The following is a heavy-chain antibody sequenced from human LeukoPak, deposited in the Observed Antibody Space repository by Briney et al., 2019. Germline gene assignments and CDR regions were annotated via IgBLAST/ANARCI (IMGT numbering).Heavy chain of an antibody. J-gene: IGHJ5*02. CDR3: ARERASNNHDNWFDP. Sequence: PSKTLSLTCAVYGASFSDYYWSWICHSPTKGLEWIGEVNHSGSAKYNPSLKSRVTISADKSKNQFFLRLSPVAAADSGVYYCARERASNNHDNWFDPWGQGALVTVSS. CDR1: GASFSDYY. CDR2: VNHSGSA. V-gene: IGHV4-34*01.